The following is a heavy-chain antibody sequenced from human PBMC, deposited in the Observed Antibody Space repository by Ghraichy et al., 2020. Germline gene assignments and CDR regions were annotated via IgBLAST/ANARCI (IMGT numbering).Heavy chain of an antibody. Sequence: SETLSLTCTVSGGSMTSTFYYWCWIRQSPGKGLEWIGSVYQSGTTYYNPSLKSRVSISVDTSNNQFSLNMFSMTAADTAVYYCAKQGGLNWFDPWGPGALVTVSS. J-gene: IGHJ5*02. V-gene: IGHV4-39*01. CDR2: VYQSGTT. CDR1: GGSMTSTFYY. D-gene: IGHD3-16*01. CDR3: AKQGGLNWFDP.